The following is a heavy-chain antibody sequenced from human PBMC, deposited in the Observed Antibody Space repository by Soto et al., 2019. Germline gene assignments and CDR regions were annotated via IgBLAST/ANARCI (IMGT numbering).Heavy chain of an antibody. CDR1: GFTFSSYG. CDR3: ARDLGSSPPRYYYYGMDV. J-gene: IGHJ6*02. D-gene: IGHD6-13*01. CDR2: IWYDGSNK. V-gene: IGHV3-33*01. Sequence: QVQLVESGGGVVQPGRSLRLSCAASGFTFSSYGMHWVRQAPGKGLEWVAVIWYDGSNKYYADSVKGRFTISRDNSNNTLYLQMHSLRAEDTAVYYCARDLGSSPPRYYYYGMDVWGQGTTVTVSS.